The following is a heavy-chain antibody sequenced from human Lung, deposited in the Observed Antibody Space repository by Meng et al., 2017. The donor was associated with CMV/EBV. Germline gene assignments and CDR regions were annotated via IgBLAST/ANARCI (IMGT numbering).Heavy chain of an antibody. D-gene: IGHD2-21*02. J-gene: IGHJ4*02. V-gene: IGHV4-4*02. CDR1: GGSISSSNW. CDR2: IYHSGST. CDR3: ARVVTALWGYYFDY. Sequence: VPIQESGPGLGKPSGTVSRTCAVAGGSISSSNWWSWVRQPPGKGLEWIGEIYHSGSTNYNPSLKSRVTISVDKSKNQFSLKLSSVTAADTAVYYCARVVTALWGYYFDYWGQGTLVTVSS.